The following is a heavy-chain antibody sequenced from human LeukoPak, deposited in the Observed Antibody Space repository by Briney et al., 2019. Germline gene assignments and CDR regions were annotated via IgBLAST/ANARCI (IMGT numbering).Heavy chain of an antibody. CDR2: NDWNGDNT. CDR1: GGTFDDYG. J-gene: IGHJ3*02. D-gene: IGHD3-22*01. Sequence: GGSLRLCCAASGGTFDDYGMSWVRQAPGTGLEWVATNDWNGDNTAYADSVKGRFTISRDNAKNSLYLQMNSLRAEDTALYYCASDVTLIVTFIGDAFDIWGQGTMVTVSS. V-gene: IGHV3-20*04. CDR3: ASDVTLIVTFIGDAFDI.